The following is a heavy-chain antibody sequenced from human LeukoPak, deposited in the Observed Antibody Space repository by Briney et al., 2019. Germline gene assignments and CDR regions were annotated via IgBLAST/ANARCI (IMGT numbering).Heavy chain of an antibody. Sequence: PGGSLRLSCAASGFTFSSYWMHWVRQAPGKGLVWVSRINTDGSSTGYADSVKGRFTISRDNAKNTLYLQTSSLRAEDTAVYYCATEDAGLGNALDIWGQGTMVTVSS. V-gene: IGHV3-74*01. CDR3: ATEDAGLGNALDI. CDR1: GFTFSSYW. D-gene: IGHD3-16*01. J-gene: IGHJ3*02. CDR2: INTDGSST.